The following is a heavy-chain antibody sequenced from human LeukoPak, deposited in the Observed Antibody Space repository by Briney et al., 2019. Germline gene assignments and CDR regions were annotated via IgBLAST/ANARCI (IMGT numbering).Heavy chain of an antibody. V-gene: IGHV2-5*02. D-gene: IGHD4-17*01. Sequence: VSGPTLVNPTQTLTLTCTFSEFSLSTSGVGVGWIRQPPGKALEWLALIYWDDDKRYSPSLKSRLTITKDTSKNQVVLTMTNMDPVDTATYYCAHAYNTVRIGPPFDYWGQGTLVTVSS. CDR2: IYWDDDK. CDR3: AHAYNTVRIGPPFDY. CDR1: EFSLSTSGVG. J-gene: IGHJ4*02.